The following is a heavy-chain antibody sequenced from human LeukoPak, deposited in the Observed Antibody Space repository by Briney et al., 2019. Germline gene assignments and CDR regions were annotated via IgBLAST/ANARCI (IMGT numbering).Heavy chain of an antibody. CDR2: ISSSSNYI. D-gene: IGHD6-13*01. V-gene: IGHV3-21*01. CDR3: ARVRIAAAGTGYGMDV. J-gene: IGHJ6*04. CDR1: GFTFSSYS. Sequence: GGSLRLSCAASGFTFSSYSMNWVRQAPGKGLEWVSSISSSSNYIYYADSVKGRFTISRDNAKNSLYLQMNSLRAEDTAVYYCARVRIAAAGTGYGMDVWGKGTTVTVSS.